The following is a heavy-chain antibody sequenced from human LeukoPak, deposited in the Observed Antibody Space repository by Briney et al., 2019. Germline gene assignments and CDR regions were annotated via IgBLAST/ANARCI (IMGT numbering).Heavy chain of an antibody. J-gene: IGHJ5*02. Sequence: SSETLSLTCTVSGGSISSGSYYWSWIRQPAGKGLEWIGRIYCSGSTNYNPSPKSRVTISVDTYKNQFSLKLTSVTAADTAVYYCARGLVVTPSNWFDPWGQGNLVTVSS. D-gene: IGHD3-22*01. CDR2: IYCSGST. CDR3: ARGLVVTPSNWFDP. V-gene: IGHV4-61*02. CDR1: GGSISSGSYY.